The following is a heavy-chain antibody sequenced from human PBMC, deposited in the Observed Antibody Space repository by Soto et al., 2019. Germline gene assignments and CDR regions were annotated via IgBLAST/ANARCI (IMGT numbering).Heavy chain of an antibody. D-gene: IGHD1-26*01. V-gene: IGHV1-69*06. CDR1: GGTFSSYA. J-gene: IGHJ5*01. Sequence: ASVKVSCKASGGTFSSYAITWVRQAPGQGLDWMGEIIPIFGATNFAQKFQGRVTITADKSTTTAYLALSSLTGEATAVYYCARMGGSFLDSWGQGILVTVSS. CDR2: IIPIFGAT. CDR3: ARMGGSFLDS.